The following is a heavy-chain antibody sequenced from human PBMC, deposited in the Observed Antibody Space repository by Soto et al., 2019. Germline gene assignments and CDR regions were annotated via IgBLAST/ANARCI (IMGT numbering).Heavy chain of an antibody. Sequence: PGGSLRLSCAASGFTFSSYSMNWVRQAPGKGLEWVSSISSSSSYIYYADSVKGRFTISRDNAKNSLYLQMNSLRAEDTAVYYCARDLTYYYDSSGYPTPGVWFDPWGQGTLVTVSS. J-gene: IGHJ5*02. CDR2: ISSSSSYI. D-gene: IGHD3-22*01. CDR3: ARDLTYYYDSSGYPTPGVWFDP. V-gene: IGHV3-21*01. CDR1: GFTFSSYS.